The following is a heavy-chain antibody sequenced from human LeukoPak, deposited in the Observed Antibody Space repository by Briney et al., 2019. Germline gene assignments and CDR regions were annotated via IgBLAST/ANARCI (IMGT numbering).Heavy chain of an antibody. J-gene: IGHJ3*02. Sequence: SETLSLTCTVSGGSISSSSYYWGWIRQPPGRGLEWIGSIYYSGSTYYNPSLKSRVTISVDTSKNQFSLKLSSVTAADTAVYYCARGDFDAFDIWGQGTMVTVSS. CDR3: ARGDFDAFDI. V-gene: IGHV4-39*01. CDR1: GGSISSSSYY. CDR2: IYYSGST. D-gene: IGHD3-3*01.